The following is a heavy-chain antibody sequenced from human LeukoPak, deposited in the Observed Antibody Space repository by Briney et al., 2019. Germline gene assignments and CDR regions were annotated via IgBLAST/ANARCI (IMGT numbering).Heavy chain of an antibody. J-gene: IGHJ4*02. D-gene: IGHD5-12*01. CDR2: IHYSRTT. CDR1: GGSISSGSHH. Sequence: KPSETLSLTCTVSGGSISSGSHHWGWFRQSPGKGLEWIGSIHYSRTTYHNPSLNSQVTISEVTSKNQFSLQLNSVTAADTAVYYCARHDGRGGATMGALDSWGQGSLVTVSS. V-gene: IGHV4-39*01. CDR3: ARHDGRGGATMGALDS.